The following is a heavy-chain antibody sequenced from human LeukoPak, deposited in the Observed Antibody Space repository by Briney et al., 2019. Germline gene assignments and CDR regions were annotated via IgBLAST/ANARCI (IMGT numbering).Heavy chain of an antibody. J-gene: IGHJ4*02. V-gene: IGHV4-39*02. D-gene: IGHD2-15*01. Sequence: PSETLSLTCTVSGGSIRSGSHYWAWIRQPPGKGLEWIGSIYYSGSTYYNPSLENRVTISIDTSKNHFSLKLSSLSAADTSVYYCAKRDGSGGNLVDLWGQGTLVTVSS. CDR2: IYYSGST. CDR3: AKRDGSGGNLVDL. CDR1: GGSIRSGSHY.